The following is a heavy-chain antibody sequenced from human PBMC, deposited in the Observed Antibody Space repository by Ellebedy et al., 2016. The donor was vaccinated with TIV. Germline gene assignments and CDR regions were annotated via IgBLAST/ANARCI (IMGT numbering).Heavy chain of an antibody. D-gene: IGHD5-24*01. CDR2: IYYSGNT. J-gene: IGHJ4*02. Sequence: MPSETLSLTCSVSGGSISNGDYYWSWIRQPPGKGLEWIGYIYYSGNTYHNPSLKSRVTISVDTSKNQFSLKLSSVTAADTAVYYCARGGDGYIHYWGQGTLVTVSS. CDR1: GGSISNGDYY. CDR3: ARGGDGYIHY. V-gene: IGHV4-30-4*01.